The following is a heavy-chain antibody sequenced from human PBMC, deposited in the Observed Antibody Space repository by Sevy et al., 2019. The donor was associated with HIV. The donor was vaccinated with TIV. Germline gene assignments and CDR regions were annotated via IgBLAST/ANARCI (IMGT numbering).Heavy chain of an antibody. V-gene: IGHV4-39*01. D-gene: IGHD3-9*01. CDR1: GGSISSSSYY. J-gene: IGHJ5*02. CDR2: IYYSGST. CDR3: AHLDILTVGSFDP. Sequence: SETLSLTCTVSGGSISSSSYYWGWIRQPPGKGLEWIGSIYYSGSTYYNPSLKSRVTISVDTSKNQFSLKLSSVTAADTAVCYCAHLDILTVGSFDPWGQGTLVTVSS.